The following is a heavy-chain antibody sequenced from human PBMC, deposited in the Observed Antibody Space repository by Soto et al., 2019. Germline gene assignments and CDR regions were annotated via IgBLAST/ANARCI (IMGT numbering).Heavy chain of an antibody. CDR1: GFTFDDYT. J-gene: IGHJ6*02. V-gene: IGHV3-43*01. CDR2: ISWDGGST. CDR3: AKDTGPLMTTVTRYYYYGKEV. Sequence: PWGSRRLSCAASGFTFDDYTMHWVRQDPGKGLEWVSLISWDGGSTYYADSVKGRFTISRDNSKNSLYLQMNSLRTEDTALYYCAKDTGPLMTTVTRYYYYGKEVWGHGTTVSVS. D-gene: IGHD4-4*01.